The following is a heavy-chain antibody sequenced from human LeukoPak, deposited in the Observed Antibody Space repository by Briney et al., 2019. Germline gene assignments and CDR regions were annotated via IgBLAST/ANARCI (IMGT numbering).Heavy chain of an antibody. Sequence: PSETLSLTCAVYGGSFSGYYWSWIRQPPGKGLEWIGEINHSGSTNYNPSLKSRVTISVDTSKNQFSLKLSSVTAADTAVYYCARYEGSSPFDYWGQGTLVTVSS. V-gene: IGHV4-34*01. CDR3: ARYEGSSPFDY. CDR2: INHSGST. D-gene: IGHD1-26*01. CDR1: GGSFSGYY. J-gene: IGHJ4*02.